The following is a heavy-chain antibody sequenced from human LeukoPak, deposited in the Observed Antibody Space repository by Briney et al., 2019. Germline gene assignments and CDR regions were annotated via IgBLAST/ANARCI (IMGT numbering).Heavy chain of an antibody. CDR3: ASVDYGDVYYYYGMDV. J-gene: IGHJ6*02. CDR2: IGAYNGNT. Sequence: GASVKVSCKASGYTFTSYGISWVRQAPGQGLEWMGWIGAYNGNTNYAQKLQGRVTITADESTSTAYMELSSLRSEDTAVYYCASVDYGDVYYYYGMDVWGQGTTVTVSS. CDR1: GYTFTSYG. V-gene: IGHV1-18*01. D-gene: IGHD4-17*01.